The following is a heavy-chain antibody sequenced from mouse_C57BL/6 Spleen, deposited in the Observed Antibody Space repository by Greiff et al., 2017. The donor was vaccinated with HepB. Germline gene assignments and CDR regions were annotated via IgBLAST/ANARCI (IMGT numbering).Heavy chain of an antibody. Sequence: EVQLQQSGPELVKPGASVKIPCKASGYTFTDYNMDWVKQSHGKSLEWIGDINPNNGGTIYNQKFKGKATLTVDKSSSTAYMELRSLTSEDTAVYYCARKRDYGSSYGFAYWGQGTLVTVSA. CDR2: INPNNGGT. CDR3: ARKRDYGSSYGFAY. D-gene: IGHD1-1*01. J-gene: IGHJ3*01. V-gene: IGHV1-18*01. CDR1: GYTFTDYN.